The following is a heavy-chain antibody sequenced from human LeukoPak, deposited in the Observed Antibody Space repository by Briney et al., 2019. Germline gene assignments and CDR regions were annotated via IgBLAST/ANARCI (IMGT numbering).Heavy chain of an antibody. D-gene: IGHD2-21*02. Sequence: GGSLRLSCADSGFTFRSYSMNWFRQAPGKGLEWVSSISSSGSSIYYADSVKGRFTISRENAKNSLYLQMNSLRAGDTAVYYCARVGVTGAMDVWGQGTTVTVSS. J-gene: IGHJ6*02. CDR3: ARVGVTGAMDV. V-gene: IGHV3-21*01. CDR2: ISSSGSSI. CDR1: GFTFRSYS.